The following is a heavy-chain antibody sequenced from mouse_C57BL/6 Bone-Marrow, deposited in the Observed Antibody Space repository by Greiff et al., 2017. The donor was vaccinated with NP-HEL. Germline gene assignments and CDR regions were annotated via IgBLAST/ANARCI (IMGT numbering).Heavy chain of an antibody. J-gene: IGHJ4*01. CDR3: ARLGYYYGSRYAMDY. CDR2: IYPGSGST. Sequence: QVQLQQPGAELVKPGASVKMSCKASGYTFTSYWITWVKQRPGQGLEWIGDIYPGSGSTNYNEKFKSKATLTVDTSSSTAYMQLSSLTSEDSAVYYLARLGYYYGSRYAMDYWGQGTSVTVSS. CDR1: GYTFTSYW. D-gene: IGHD1-1*01. V-gene: IGHV1-55*01.